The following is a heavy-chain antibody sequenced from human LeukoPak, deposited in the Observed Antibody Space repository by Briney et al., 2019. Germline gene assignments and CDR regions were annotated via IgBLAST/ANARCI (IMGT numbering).Heavy chain of an antibody. D-gene: IGHD5-18*01. CDR3: AKGRKVNSLPPFDY. Sequence: GGSLRLSCAASGFTFSSYAMSWARQAPGKGLEWVSGISGSGGSTYYADSVKGRLTISRDNSKNTLYLQMNSLRAEDTAVYYCAKGRKVNSLPPFDYWGQGTLVTVSS. CDR1: GFTFSSYA. CDR2: ISGSGGST. V-gene: IGHV3-23*01. J-gene: IGHJ4*02.